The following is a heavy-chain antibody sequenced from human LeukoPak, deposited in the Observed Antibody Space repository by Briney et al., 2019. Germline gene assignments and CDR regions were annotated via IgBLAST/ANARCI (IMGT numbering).Heavy chain of an antibody. V-gene: IGHV3-30*18. CDR3: AKDRAVAGTGSFDP. CDR2: ISYDGSNK. D-gene: IGHD6-19*01. CDR1: GFTFSSYG. Sequence: GGSLRLSCAASGFTFSSYGMHWVRQAPGKGLEWVAVISYDGSNKYYADSVKGRFTISRDNSKNTLYLQMNSLRAEDTTVYYCAKDRAVAGTGSFDPWGQGTLVTVSS. J-gene: IGHJ5*02.